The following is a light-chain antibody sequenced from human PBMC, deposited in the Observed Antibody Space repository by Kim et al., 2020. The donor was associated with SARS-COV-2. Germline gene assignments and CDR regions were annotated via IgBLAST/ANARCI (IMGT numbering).Light chain of an antibody. CDR1: SLRSYY. V-gene: IGLV3-19*01. Sequence: AVGQEVSITCQGDSLRSYYASWYQQKPGQAPVLVIYSKNNRPSGIPDRFSGSSSGTTASLTITGTQAEDEADYYCNSRDSSGNLWVFGGGTQLTVL. J-gene: IGLJ3*02. CDR3: NSRDSSGNLWV. CDR2: SKN.